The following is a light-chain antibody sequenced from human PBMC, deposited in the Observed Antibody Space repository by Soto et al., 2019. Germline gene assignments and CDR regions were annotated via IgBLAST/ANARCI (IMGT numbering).Light chain of an antibody. CDR1: QSFNRN. CDR3: QEYDTWLTWT. Sequence: EIKVTQSPAHQSVSPAEIAALSCRASQSFNRNLAWYQKKPGQAPRLLMYGASTRATGIPARFSGSGSGPEFTLTISSLQPEDFAVYYCQEYDTWLTWTFGQGTTVDIK. V-gene: IGKV3D-15*01. CDR2: GAS. J-gene: IGKJ1*01.